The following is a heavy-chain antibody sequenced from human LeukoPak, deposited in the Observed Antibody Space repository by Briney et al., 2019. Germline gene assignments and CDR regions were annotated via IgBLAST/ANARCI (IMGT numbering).Heavy chain of an antibody. CDR3: SRIKYGGNSGYHFDY. V-gene: IGHV3-53*01. D-gene: IGHD4-23*01. Sequence: GGSLRLSCAASGFTVSSNYMSWVRQAPGKGLQWVSVIYNDGTTYYADSVRGRFTISRDNSKNIVYLQMHSLRVDDSAVYYCSRIKYGGNSGYHFDYWGQGTLVTVSS. J-gene: IGHJ4*02. CDR2: IYNDGTT. CDR1: GFTVSSNY.